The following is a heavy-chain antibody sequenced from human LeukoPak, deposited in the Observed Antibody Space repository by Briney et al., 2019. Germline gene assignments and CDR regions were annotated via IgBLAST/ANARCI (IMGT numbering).Heavy chain of an antibody. CDR3: ARVPKDNWNYGHYFDY. CDR2: ISYDGSNK. Sequence: PGGSLRLSCAASGFTFSSYAMHWVRQAPGKGLEWVAVISYDGSNKYYADSVKGRFTISRDNSKNTLYLQMNSLRAEDTAVYYCARVPKDNWNYGHYFDYWGQGTLVTVSS. CDR1: GFTFSSYA. D-gene: IGHD1-7*01. J-gene: IGHJ4*02. V-gene: IGHV3-30-3*01.